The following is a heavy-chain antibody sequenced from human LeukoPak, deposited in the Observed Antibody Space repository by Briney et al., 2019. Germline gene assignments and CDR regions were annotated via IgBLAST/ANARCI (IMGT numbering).Heavy chain of an antibody. V-gene: IGHV4-59*01. J-gene: IGHJ4*02. CDR3: AREEYYFIDY. CDR1: GGSISSYY. D-gene: IGHD3-10*01. Sequence: SETLSLTCTVSGGSISSYYWSWIRQPPGKGLEWIGYIYYSGSTNYNPSLKSRVTISVDTSKNQFSLKLSSVTAADTAVYYCAREEYYFIDYWGQGTLVTVSS. CDR2: IYYSGST.